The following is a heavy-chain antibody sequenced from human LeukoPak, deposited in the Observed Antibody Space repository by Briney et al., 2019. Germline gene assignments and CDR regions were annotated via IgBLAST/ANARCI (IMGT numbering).Heavy chain of an antibody. CDR3: ARDGIYTAMAKFDY. J-gene: IGHJ4*02. CDR1: GFTFSSYA. D-gene: IGHD5-18*01. Sequence: GGSLRLSCAASGFTFSSYAMHWVRQAPGKGLEWVAVISYDGSNKYYADSVKGRFTISRDNSKKTLYLQMNSLRAEDTAVYYCARDGIYTAMAKFDYWGQGTLVTVSS. V-gene: IGHV3-30-3*01. CDR2: ISYDGSNK.